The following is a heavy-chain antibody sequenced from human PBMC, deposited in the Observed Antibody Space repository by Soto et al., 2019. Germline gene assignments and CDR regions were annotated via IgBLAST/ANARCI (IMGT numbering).Heavy chain of an antibody. J-gene: IGHJ4*02. D-gene: IGHD7-27*01. CDR2: ISYDGSNK. Sequence: QVQLVESGGGVVQPGRSLRLSCAASGFTFSSYAMHWVRQAPGKGLEWVAVISYDGSNKYYADSVKGRFTISRDNSKNTLDLQMNSLRAEDTAVDYGARETRREKNWAPWPDWGQGTLVTVSS. CDR3: ARETRREKNWAPWPD. CDR1: GFTFSSYA. V-gene: IGHV3-30-3*01.